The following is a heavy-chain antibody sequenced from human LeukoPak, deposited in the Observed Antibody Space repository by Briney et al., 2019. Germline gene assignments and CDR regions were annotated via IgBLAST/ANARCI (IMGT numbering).Heavy chain of an antibody. CDR1: GDSVSSNSAA. Sequence: SQTLSLTCAISGDSVSSNSAACNWIRQSPSRGLEWLGRTYYRAKWYNDYAVYVKSRITINPDTSKKHFSLQLNSVTHEDTAVYYCARDRGSYYDSSGYLDYWGQGTLVTVSS. D-gene: IGHD3-22*01. CDR2: TYYRAKWYN. CDR3: ARDRGSYYDSSGYLDY. V-gene: IGHV6-1*01. J-gene: IGHJ4*02.